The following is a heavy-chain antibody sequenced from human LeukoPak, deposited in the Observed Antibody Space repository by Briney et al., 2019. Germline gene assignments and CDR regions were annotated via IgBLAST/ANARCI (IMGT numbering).Heavy chain of an antibody. Sequence: SETLSLTCAVYGGSFSGYYWSWIRQPPGKGLEWIGEINHSGSTNYNPSLKSRVTISVDTSKNQFSLKLSSVTAADTAMYYCARGGDILTVLDYWGQGTLVTVSS. CDR3: ARGGDILTVLDY. V-gene: IGHV4-34*01. CDR2: INHSGST. J-gene: IGHJ4*02. CDR1: GGSFSGYY. D-gene: IGHD3-9*01.